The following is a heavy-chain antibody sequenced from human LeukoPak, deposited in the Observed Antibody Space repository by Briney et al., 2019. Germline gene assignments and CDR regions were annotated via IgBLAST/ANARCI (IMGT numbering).Heavy chain of an antibody. V-gene: IGHV4-34*01. J-gene: IGHJ5*02. CDR2: INHSGST. CDR1: GGSFSGYY. CDR3: ARGRSGYSYGWFDP. D-gene: IGHD5-18*01. Sequence: SETLSLTCAAYGGSFSGYYWSWIRQPPGKGLEWIGEINHSGSTNYNPSLKSRVTISVDTSKNQFSLKLSSVTAADTAVYYCARGRSGYSYGWFDPWGQGTLVTVSS.